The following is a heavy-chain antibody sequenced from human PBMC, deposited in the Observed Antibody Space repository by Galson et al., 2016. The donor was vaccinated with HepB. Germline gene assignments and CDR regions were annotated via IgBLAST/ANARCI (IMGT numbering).Heavy chain of an antibody. CDR3: ARDRIQLWLPYYFDY. D-gene: IGHD5-18*01. CDR2: INAGNGNT. J-gene: IGHJ4*02. CDR1: GYTFTSYA. V-gene: IGHV1-3*01. Sequence: SVKVSCKASGYTFTSYAMHWVRQAPGQRLEWMGWINAGNGNTKYSQKFQGRVTITRDTSASTAYMELRSLTSDDTAVYYCARDRIQLWLPYYFDYWGQGTLVTVSS.